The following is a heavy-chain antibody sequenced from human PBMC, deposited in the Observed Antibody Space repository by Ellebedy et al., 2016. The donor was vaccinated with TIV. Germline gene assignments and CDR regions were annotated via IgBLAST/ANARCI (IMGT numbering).Heavy chain of an antibody. J-gene: IGHJ6*02. CDR3: ARVATHYDFWSAVSAYGMDV. Sequence: SETLSLTXTVSGGSVSSGSYYWAWIRQPAGKGLEWIGRIYSSGSTNYNPSLKSRVTMSVDTSKQQVSLNLRSVTAADTAVYYCARVATHYDFWSAVSAYGMDVWGQGTTVTVSS. CDR1: GGSVSSGSYY. V-gene: IGHV4-61*10. D-gene: IGHD3-3*01. CDR2: IYSSGST.